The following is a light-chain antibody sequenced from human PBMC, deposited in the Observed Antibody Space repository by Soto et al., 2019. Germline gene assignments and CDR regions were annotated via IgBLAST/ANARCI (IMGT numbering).Light chain of an antibody. V-gene: IGKV1-5*01. J-gene: IGKJ1*01. CDR2: AAS. CDR1: ESIDNW. CDR3: QQYNSYST. Sequence: DIQMTQSPSTLSASVGDTVTITCRASESIDNWLAWYQQKPGKAPKLLIFAASTLVRGVPSRFSGSGSGTEFTLTISSLQPDDFATYYCQQYNSYSTFGQGTKVDI.